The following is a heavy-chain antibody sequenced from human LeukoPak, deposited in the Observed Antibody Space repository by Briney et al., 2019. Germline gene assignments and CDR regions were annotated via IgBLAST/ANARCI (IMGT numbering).Heavy chain of an antibody. CDR3: VRELYNYGTDV. Sequence: GGSLRLSCAASGFTFSNYVMSWVRQAPGKGLEWVSAISGSGGNTYYADSVKGRFTISRDNSKNTLYLQMNSLRPEDTAVFYCVRELYNYGTDVWGQGTTVTV. J-gene: IGHJ6*02. CDR1: GFTFSNYV. V-gene: IGHV3-23*01. CDR2: ISGSGGNT.